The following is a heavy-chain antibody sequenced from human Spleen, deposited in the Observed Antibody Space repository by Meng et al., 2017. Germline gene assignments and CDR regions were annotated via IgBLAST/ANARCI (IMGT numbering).Heavy chain of an antibody. CDR3: AEGGIGISGLGY. J-gene: IGHJ4*02. V-gene: IGHV3-21*04. CDR1: GFTFSSYT. Sequence: GESLKISCAASGFTFSSYTMNWVRQAPGKGLEWVSSISSSSFNIYYADSVKGRFTISRDNSKNTLYLQMNSLRAEDTAIYFCAEGGIGISGLGYWGQGTLVTVSS. CDR2: ISSSSFNI. D-gene: IGHD1-26*01.